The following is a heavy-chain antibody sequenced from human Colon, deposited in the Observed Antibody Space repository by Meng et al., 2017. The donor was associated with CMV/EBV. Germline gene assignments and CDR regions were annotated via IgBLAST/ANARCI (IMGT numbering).Heavy chain of an antibody. CDR3: AKDISPVGGATGYHGMDV. J-gene: IGHJ6*02. V-gene: IGHV3-9*01. CDR1: GFSFNNYE. CDR2: ITWNSGRT. D-gene: IGHD1-26*01. Sequence: GGSLRLSCVASGFSFNNYEMHWVRQSPGKGLEWVSSITWNSGRTGYVDSVEGRFTISRDNAKNSLYLQMNGLRAEDTALYYCAKDISPVGGATGYHGMDVWGQGTTVTVSS.